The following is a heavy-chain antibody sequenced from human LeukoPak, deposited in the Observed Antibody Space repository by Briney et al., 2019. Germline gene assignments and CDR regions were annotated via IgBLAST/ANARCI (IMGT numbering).Heavy chain of an antibody. D-gene: IGHD3-3*01. CDR2: ISYDGSNK. CDR3: AKEYNRFLEWLPREGYFDY. Sequence: PGGSLRLSCAASGFTFSSYAMHWVRQAPGKGLEWVALISYDGSNKYFADSVKGRFTISRDNSKNTLYLQMNSLRAEDTAVYYCAKEYNRFLEWLPREGYFDYWGQGTLVTVSS. CDR1: GFTFSSYA. J-gene: IGHJ4*02. V-gene: IGHV3-30*04.